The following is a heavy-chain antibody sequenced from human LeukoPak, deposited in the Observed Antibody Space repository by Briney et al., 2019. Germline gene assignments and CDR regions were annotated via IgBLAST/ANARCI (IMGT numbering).Heavy chain of an antibody. D-gene: IGHD3-22*01. Sequence: GASVKVSGMASGGTFITYAISWVRQAPGQGLEWMGGIIPLLGTANYAQKFQGRLTITADEFTGTAYMELSSLRSEDTAVFYCASNTNYYENTGHYVFASWGQGTLVTVSS. CDR1: GGTFITYA. CDR3: ASNTNYYENTGHYVFAS. CDR2: IIPLLGTA. V-gene: IGHV1-69*01. J-gene: IGHJ4*02.